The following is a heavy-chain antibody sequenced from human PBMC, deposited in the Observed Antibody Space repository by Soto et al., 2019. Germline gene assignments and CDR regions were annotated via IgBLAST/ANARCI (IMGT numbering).Heavy chain of an antibody. J-gene: IGHJ5*02. V-gene: IGHV3-30-3*01. CDR2: ISYDGSNK. Sequence: QVQLVESGGGVVQPGRSLRLSCAASGFTFSSYAMHWVRQAPGKGLEWVAVISYDGSNKYHADSVKGRFTISRDNSKNTLYLQMNSLRAEDTAVYYCARDSSPAFIAARSRWFDPWGQGTLVTVSS. CDR3: ARDSSPAFIAARSRWFDP. D-gene: IGHD6-6*01. CDR1: GFTFSSYA.